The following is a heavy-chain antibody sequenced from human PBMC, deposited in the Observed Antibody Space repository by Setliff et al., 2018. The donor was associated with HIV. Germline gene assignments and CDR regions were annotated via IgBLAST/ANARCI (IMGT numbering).Heavy chain of an antibody. V-gene: IGHV3-48*01. Sequence: GSLRLSCAASGFTFSSYSMNWVRQAPGKGLEWVSYISSSTSTIYYADSVKGRFTISRDNAKNSLYLQMNGLRAEDTAVYYCARGGGQYCSGGSCSSRFHYYYYYMDVWGKGTTVTVSS. J-gene: IGHJ6*03. D-gene: IGHD2-15*01. CDR1: GFTFSSYS. CDR3: ARGGGQYCSGGSCSSRFHYYYYYMDV. CDR2: ISSSTSTI.